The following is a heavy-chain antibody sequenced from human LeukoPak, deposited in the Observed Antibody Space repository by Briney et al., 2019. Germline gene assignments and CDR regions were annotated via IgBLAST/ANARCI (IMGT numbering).Heavy chain of an antibody. CDR3: AELGITMIGGV. D-gene: IGHD3-10*02. CDR2: MSRSGDII. Sequence: GGSLRLSCAASGFTFSYYNMNWVRQVPGKGLESVSYMSRSGDIIYYADSVKGRFTISRDSAKNSLYLQMNSLRAEDTAVYYCAELGITMIGGVWGKGTTVTISS. J-gene: IGHJ6*04. CDR1: GFTFSYYN. V-gene: IGHV3-48*04.